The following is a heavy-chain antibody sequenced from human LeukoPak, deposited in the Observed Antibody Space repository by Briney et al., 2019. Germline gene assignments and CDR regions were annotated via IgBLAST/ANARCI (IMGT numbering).Heavy chain of an antibody. V-gene: IGHV3-33*01. CDR2: IWYDGSNK. Sequence: GGSLRLSCAASGFTFSSYGMHWVRQAPGKGLEWVAVIWYDGSNKYYADSVKGRFTISRDNSKNTLYPQMNSLRAEDTAVYYCARDPGYYYDSSGFDYWGQGTLVTVSS. D-gene: IGHD3-22*01. CDR1: GFTFSSYG. J-gene: IGHJ4*02. CDR3: ARDPGYYYDSSGFDY.